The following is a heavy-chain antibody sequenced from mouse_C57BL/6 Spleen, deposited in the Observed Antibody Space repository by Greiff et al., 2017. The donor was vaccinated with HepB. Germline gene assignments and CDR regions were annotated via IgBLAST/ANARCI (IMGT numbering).Heavy chain of an antibody. CDR3: ARVGDGYYVLYYAMDY. CDR2: ISYDGSN. Sequence: EVKLQESGPGLVKPSQSLSLTCSVTGYSITSGYYWNWIRQFPGNKLEWMGYISYDGSNNYNPSLKNRISITRDTSKNQFFLKLNSVTTEDTATYYCARVGDGYYVLYYAMDYWGQGTSVTVSS. J-gene: IGHJ4*01. D-gene: IGHD2-3*01. CDR1: GYSITSGYY. V-gene: IGHV3-6*01.